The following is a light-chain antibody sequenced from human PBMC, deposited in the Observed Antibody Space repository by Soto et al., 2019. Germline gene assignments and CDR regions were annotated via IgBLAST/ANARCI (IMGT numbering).Light chain of an antibody. V-gene: IGKV3-11*01. Sequence: IVLTQNPDPLSFSQGEGATLSCRARQSITSYLAGYQQKPGQAPRLLINDASTRAAGIPARISGSGSGTDFTLTIISLEDEDFVAYYCHQRTNWLDTFGQGTRLEIK. CDR3: HQRTNWLDT. J-gene: IGKJ5*01. CDR1: QSITSY. CDR2: DAS.